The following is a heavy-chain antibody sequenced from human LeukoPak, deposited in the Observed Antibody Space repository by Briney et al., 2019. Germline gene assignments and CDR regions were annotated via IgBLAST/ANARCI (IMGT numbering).Heavy chain of an antibody. J-gene: IGHJ4*02. CDR3: ARRQRGTAVIDY. CDR1: GGSISSYY. Sequence: SETLPLSCTVSGGSISSYYWSWIRQPPGKGLEWIGYIYYSGSTNYNPSLKSRVTISVDTSKNQFSLKLSSVTAADTAVYYCARRQRGTAVIDYWGQGTLVTVSS. CDR2: IYYSGST. D-gene: IGHD1-1*01. V-gene: IGHV4-59*08.